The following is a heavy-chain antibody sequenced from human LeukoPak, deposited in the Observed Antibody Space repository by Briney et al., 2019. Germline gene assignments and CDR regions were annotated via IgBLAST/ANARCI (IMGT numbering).Heavy chain of an antibody. V-gene: IGHV3-30*02. CDR1: GFTFSSYG. CDR3: AKDRQRYSSSSLLDY. CDR2: IRYDGSNK. J-gene: IGHJ4*02. D-gene: IGHD6-6*01. Sequence: GGSLRLSCAASGFTFSSYGMHWVRQAPGKGLEWVAFIRYDGSNKYYADSVKGRFTISRDNSKNTLYLQMNSLRAEDTAVYYCAKDRQRYSSSSLLDYWGQGTLVTVSS.